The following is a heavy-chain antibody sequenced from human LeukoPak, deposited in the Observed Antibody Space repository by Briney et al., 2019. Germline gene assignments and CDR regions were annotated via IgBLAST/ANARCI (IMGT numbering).Heavy chain of an antibody. Sequence: SETLSLTCAVSGYSISSGYYWGWIRQPPGKGLEWIGSIYHSGSTYYNPSLKSRVTISVDTSKNQFSLKLSSVTAADTAVYYCARQPYSSGWYFDYWGQGTLVTVSS. D-gene: IGHD6-19*01. CDR2: IYHSGST. J-gene: IGHJ4*02. CDR3: ARQPYSSGWYFDY. CDR1: GYSISSGYY. V-gene: IGHV4-38-2*01.